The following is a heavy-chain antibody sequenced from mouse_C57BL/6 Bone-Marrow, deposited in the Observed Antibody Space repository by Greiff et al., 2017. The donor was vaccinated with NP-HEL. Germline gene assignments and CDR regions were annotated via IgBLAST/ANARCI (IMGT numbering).Heavy chain of an antibody. J-gene: IGHJ1*03. D-gene: IGHD2-1*01. CDR3: AREGVTRFDV. CDR2: IYPGSGNT. V-gene: IGHV1-76*01. CDR1: GYTFTDYY. Sequence: QVQLQQSGAELVRPGASVKLSCKASGYTFTDYYINWVKQRPGQGLEWIARIYPGSGNTYYNEKFKGKATLTAEKSSSTAYMQLSSLTSEDSAVYFCAREGVTRFDVWGTGTTVTVSS.